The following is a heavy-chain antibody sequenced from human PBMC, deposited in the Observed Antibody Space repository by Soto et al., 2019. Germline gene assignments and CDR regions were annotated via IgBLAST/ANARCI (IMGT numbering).Heavy chain of an antibody. CDR2: IWYDGSNK. Sequence: PGGSLRLSCAASGFTFSSYGMHWVRQAPGKGLEWVAVIWYDGSNKYYADSVKGRFTISRDNSKNTLYLQMNSLRAEDTAVYYCAKGVEMATILWGVDYWGQGTLVTVSS. J-gene: IGHJ4*02. D-gene: IGHD2-21*01. CDR3: AKGVEMATILWGVDY. V-gene: IGHV3-30*02. CDR1: GFTFSSYG.